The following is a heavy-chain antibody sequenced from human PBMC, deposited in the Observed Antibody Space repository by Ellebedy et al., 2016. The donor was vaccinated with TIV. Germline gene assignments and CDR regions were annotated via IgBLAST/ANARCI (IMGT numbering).Heavy chain of an antibody. J-gene: IGHJ2*01. Sequence: GSLRLSCAVYGGSFSGYYWSWIRQPPGKGLEWIGEINHSGSTNYNPSLKSRVTISVDTSKNQFSLNLSSVTAADTAVYYCAKLANWYFDLWGRGTLVTVSS. CDR1: GGSFSGYY. CDR2: INHSGST. V-gene: IGHV4-34*01. CDR3: AKLANWYFDL. D-gene: IGHD1-7*01.